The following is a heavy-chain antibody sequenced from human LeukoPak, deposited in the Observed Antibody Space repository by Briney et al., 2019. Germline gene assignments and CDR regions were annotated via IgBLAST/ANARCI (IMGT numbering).Heavy chain of an antibody. CDR2: ISGSGGST. J-gene: IGHJ4*02. CDR3: AKDHWPPAVAGLFDY. D-gene: IGHD6-19*01. CDR1: GFTFSSYA. Sequence: GGSLRLSCAASGFTFSSYAMHWVRQAPGKGLEWVSAISGSGGSTYYADSVKGRFTISRDNSKNTLYPQMNSLRAEDTAVYYCAKDHWPPAVAGLFDYWGQGTLVTVSS. V-gene: IGHV3-23*01.